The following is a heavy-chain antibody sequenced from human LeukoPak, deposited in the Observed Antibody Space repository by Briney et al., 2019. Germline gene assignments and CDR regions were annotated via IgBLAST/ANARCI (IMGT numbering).Heavy chain of an antibody. V-gene: IGHV3-74*01. Sequence: GGSLRLSCAASGFTFSSYWMHWVRQAPGKGLVWVSRINTDGSSTSYADSVKGRFTISRDNAKNTLYLQMNSLRAEDTAVYYCARGSGIVGAIFDYWGQGTLVTVSS. CDR1: GFTFSSYW. J-gene: IGHJ4*02. D-gene: IGHD1-26*01. CDR2: INTDGSST. CDR3: ARGSGIVGAIFDY.